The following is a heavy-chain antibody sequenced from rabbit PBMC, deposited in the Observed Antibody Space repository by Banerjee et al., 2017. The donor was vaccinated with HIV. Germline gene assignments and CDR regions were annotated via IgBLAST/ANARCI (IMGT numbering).Heavy chain of an antibody. Sequence: QEELEESGGGLVKPEGSLTLTCKASGFDFSDRDVMCWVRQAPGKGLEWIGYIDPVFGSTYYATWVNGRFTISSHNAQNTVDLQMNSLTAADTATYFCVRGASDSGYYSLWGPGTLVTVS. CDR2: IDPVFGST. J-gene: IGHJ4*01. V-gene: IGHV1S47*01. CDR3: VRGASDSGYYSL. D-gene: IGHD1-1*01. CDR1: GFDFSDRDV.